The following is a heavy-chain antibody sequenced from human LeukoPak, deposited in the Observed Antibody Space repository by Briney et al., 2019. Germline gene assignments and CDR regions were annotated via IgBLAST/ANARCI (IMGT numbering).Heavy chain of an antibody. V-gene: IGHV4-34*01. CDR2: INHSGST. Sequence: KPSETLSLTCAVYGGSFSGYYWSWIRQPPGKGLEWIGEINHSGSTNYNPSLKSRVTISVDTSKNQFSLKLSSVTAADTAVYYCARYCSSTSCYDYYYYGMDVWGQGTTVTVSS. CDR1: GGSFSGYY. D-gene: IGHD2-2*01. J-gene: IGHJ6*02. CDR3: ARYCSSTSCYDYYYYGMDV.